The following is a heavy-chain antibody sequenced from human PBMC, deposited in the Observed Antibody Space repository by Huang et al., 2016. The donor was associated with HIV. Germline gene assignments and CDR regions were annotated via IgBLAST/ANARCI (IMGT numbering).Heavy chain of an antibody. CDR3: ARDCSFGSSTSPAD. CDR1: GYTFTDSN. J-gene: IGHJ4*02. D-gene: IGHD6-6*01. Sequence: QVQLVQSGAEVKNPGASVRVSCKASGYTFTDSNIHWVRQAPGQGLESRGWINPKRGCTIYAQRVQSRITVTRDTTISTVHMDLRRIQSDDTAVYFCARDCSFGSSTSPADWGQGTLVTVSS. V-gene: IGHV1-2*02. CDR2: INPKRGCT.